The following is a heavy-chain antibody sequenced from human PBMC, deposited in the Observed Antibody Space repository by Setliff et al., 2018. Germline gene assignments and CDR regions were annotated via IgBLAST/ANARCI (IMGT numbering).Heavy chain of an antibody. D-gene: IGHD1-26*01. CDR3: ARSPSSGAYWNPRPFYSDY. J-gene: IGHJ4*02. V-gene: IGHV4-61*09. Sequence: SETLSLTCSVSDASITSGGFYWTWIRQPAGKGLEWIGHISPSGSTTYNPSVKSRVTISLDTSKNHFSLKLDSVTAADTALYYCARSPSSGAYWNPRPFYSDYWARGTLVTVSS. CDR1: DASITSGGFY. CDR2: ISPSGST.